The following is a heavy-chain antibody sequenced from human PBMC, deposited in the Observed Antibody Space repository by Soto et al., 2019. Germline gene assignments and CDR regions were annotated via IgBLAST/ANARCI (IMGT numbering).Heavy chain of an antibody. D-gene: IGHD3-3*01. CDR3: ARAFTIFGVVTPYYYYYMDV. J-gene: IGHJ6*03. CDR2: IKQDGSEK. Sequence: QPGGALRLSCAASGFTFSSYWMSWVRPAPGKGLEWVANIKQDGSEKYYVDSVKGRFTISRDNAKNSLYLQMNSLRAEDTAVYYCARAFTIFGVVTPYYYYYMDVWGKGTTVTVPS. V-gene: IGHV3-7*01. CDR1: GFTFSSYW.